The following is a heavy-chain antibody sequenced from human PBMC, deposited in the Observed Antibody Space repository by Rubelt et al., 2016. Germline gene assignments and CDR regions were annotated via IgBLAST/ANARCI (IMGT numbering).Heavy chain of an antibody. CDR2: INPNSGGT. D-gene: IGHD3-16*01. CDR1: GYTFTGYY. CDR3: AREGDYYYGMDV. J-gene: IGHJ6*02. V-gene: IGHV1-2*06. Sequence: QVQLVQSGAEVKKPGASVKVSCKASGYTFTGYYMHWVRQAPGQGLEWMGRINPNSGGTNYAQKCQGRVTMTRDTYISTAYMELSRLRSDDTAVYYCAREGDYYYGMDVWGQGTTVTVSS.